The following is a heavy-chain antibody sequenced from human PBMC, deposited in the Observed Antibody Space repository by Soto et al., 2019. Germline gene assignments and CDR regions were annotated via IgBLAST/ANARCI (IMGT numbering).Heavy chain of an antibody. CDR2: FDPEDGET. D-gene: IGHD6-6*01. CDR1: GYTLAELS. J-gene: IGHJ6*02. CDR3: ARVQGGEYTSSSGHYYYYGMDV. Sequence: ASVKVSCKVSGYTLAELSVHWVRQAPGKGLEWMGGFDPEDGETIYAQKFQGRVTMTEDKSTDTAYMEVSSLRSEDTAVYYCARVQGGEYTSSSGHYYYYGMDVWGQGTTVTVS. V-gene: IGHV1-24*01.